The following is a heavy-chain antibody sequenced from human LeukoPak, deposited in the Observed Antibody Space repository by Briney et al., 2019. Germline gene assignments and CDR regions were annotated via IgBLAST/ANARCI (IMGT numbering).Heavy chain of an antibody. J-gene: IGHJ4*02. CDR1: GYTFTGYY. CDR3: ARVTARLSIGWDY. Sequence: GASVKVSCKASGYTFTGYYMHWVRQAPGQGLEWMGWINPNSGGTNYAQKFQGRVTRTRDTSISTAYMELSRLRSDDTAVYYCARVTARLSIGWDYWGQGTLVTVSS. D-gene: IGHD6-6*01. CDR2: INPNSGGT. V-gene: IGHV1-2*02.